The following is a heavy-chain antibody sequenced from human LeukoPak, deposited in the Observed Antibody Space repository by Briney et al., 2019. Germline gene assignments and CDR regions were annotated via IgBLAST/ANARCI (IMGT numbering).Heavy chain of an antibody. CDR1: GFTFDDYA. CDR2: ISWNSGSI. J-gene: IGHJ3*02. V-gene: IGHV3-9*01. D-gene: IGHD2-21*02. Sequence: GGSLRLSCAASGFTFDDYAMHWVRQAPGKGLEWVSGISWNSGSIGYADSVKGRFTISRDNAKNSLYLQMNSLRAEDTALYYCAKDRAYCGGDCYDAFDIWGQGTMVTVSS. CDR3: AKDRAYCGGDCYDAFDI.